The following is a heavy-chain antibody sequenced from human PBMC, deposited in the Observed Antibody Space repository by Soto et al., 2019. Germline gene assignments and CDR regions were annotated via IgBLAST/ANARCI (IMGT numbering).Heavy chain of an antibody. Sequence: SETLSLTCTVSGGSVSSGSYYWSWIRQPPGKGLEWIGYIYYSGSTNYNPSLKSRVTISVDTSKNQFSLKLSSVTAADTAVYYCARAPYYYDSSGYFLVPNYFDYWGQGTLVTV. V-gene: IGHV4-61*01. CDR3: ARAPYYYDSSGYFLVPNYFDY. CDR1: GGSVSSGSYY. CDR2: IYYSGST. J-gene: IGHJ4*02. D-gene: IGHD3-22*01.